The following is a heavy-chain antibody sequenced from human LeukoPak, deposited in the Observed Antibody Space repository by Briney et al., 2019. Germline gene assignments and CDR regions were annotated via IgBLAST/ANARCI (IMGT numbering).Heavy chain of an antibody. J-gene: IGHJ6*02. CDR2: INSDGSST. Sequence: PGGSLRLSCAASGFTFSSYWMHWVRQAPGKGLVWVSRINSDGSSTSYADSVRGRFTISRDNSKNTLYLQMNSLRAEDTAVYYCARVRGSGWYFGSAGMDVWGQGTTVTVSS. D-gene: IGHD6-19*01. CDR3: ARVRGSGWYFGSAGMDV. V-gene: IGHV3-74*01. CDR1: GFTFSSYW.